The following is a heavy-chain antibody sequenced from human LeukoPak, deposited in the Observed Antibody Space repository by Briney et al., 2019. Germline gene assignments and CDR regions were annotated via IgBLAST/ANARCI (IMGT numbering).Heavy chain of an antibody. CDR1: GGSISSSSYY. D-gene: IGHD3-22*01. Sequence: SETLSLTCTVSGGSISSSSYYWGWIRQPPGKGLEWIGSIYYSGSTYYNPSLKSRVTISVDTSKSQFSLKLSSVTAADTAVYYCARHRSSGPEFDYWGQGTLVTVSS. J-gene: IGHJ4*02. CDR2: IYYSGST. CDR3: ARHRSSGPEFDY. V-gene: IGHV4-39*01.